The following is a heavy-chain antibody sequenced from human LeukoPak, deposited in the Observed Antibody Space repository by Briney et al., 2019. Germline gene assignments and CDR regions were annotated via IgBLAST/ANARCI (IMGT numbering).Heavy chain of an antibody. CDR3: ARVYYDILTGHKYNWFDP. CDR1: GGSISSGDYY. D-gene: IGHD3-9*01. J-gene: IGHJ5*02. V-gene: IGHV4-30-4*01. CDR2: IYYSGST. Sequence: SETLSLTCTVSGGSISSGDYYWSWIRQPPGKGLEWIGYIYYSGSTSYNPSFKSRVTISVDTSKNQFSLKLSSVTAADTAVYYCARVYYDILTGHKYNWFDPWGQGTLVTVSS.